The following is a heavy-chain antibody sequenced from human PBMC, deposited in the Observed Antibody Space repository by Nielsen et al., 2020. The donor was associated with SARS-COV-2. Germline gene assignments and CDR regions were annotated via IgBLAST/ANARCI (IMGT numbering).Heavy chain of an antibody. V-gene: IGHV3-48*01. CDR2: ISSSSSTI. CDR3: ARTPLEYVVPAAIEGPYYYYYYGMDV. Sequence: GGSLRLSCAASGFTFSSYSINWVRQAPGKGLEWVSYISSSSSTIYYADSVKGRFTISRDNAKNSLYLQMNSLRAEDTAVYYCARTPLEYVVPAAIEGPYYYYYYGMDVWGQGTSVTVSS. CDR1: GFTFSSYS. D-gene: IGHD2-2*02. J-gene: IGHJ6*02.